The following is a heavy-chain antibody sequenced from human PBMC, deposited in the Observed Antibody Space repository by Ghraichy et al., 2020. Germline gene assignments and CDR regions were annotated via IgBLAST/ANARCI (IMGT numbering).Heavy chain of an antibody. D-gene: IGHD6-13*01. CDR1: GFTFSSYW. V-gene: IGHV3-7*03. CDR2: IKQDGSEK. Sequence: GGSLRLSCAASGFTFSSYWMSWVRQAPGKGLEWVANIKQDGSEKYYVDSVKGRFTISRHNAKNSLYLQMNSLRAEDTAGYYCAREEEDIAAASSVWGQGTLVTVSS. CDR3: AREEEDIAAASSV. J-gene: IGHJ4*02.